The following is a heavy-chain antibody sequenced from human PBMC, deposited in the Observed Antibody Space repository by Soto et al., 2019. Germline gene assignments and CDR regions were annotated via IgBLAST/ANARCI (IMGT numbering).Heavy chain of an antibody. D-gene: IGHD3-9*01. Sequence: EAQLVESGGGLVKPGGSLRLSCAASGFTFSSCSMHWVRQAAGKGLEWASSIDPSSSYIYYADSLKGRYTISRDNAKNSLYLQMNSLRDEDTAVYYCARDLGTGYFRTGMDVWGQGTTVTVSS. J-gene: IGHJ6*02. CDR1: GFTFSSCS. V-gene: IGHV3-21*01. CDR3: ARDLGTGYFRTGMDV. CDR2: IDPSSSYI.